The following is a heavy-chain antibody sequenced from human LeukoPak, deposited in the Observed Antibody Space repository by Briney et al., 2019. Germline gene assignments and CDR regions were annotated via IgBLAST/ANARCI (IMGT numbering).Heavy chain of an antibody. V-gene: IGHV3-23*01. CDR3: ARSPGGWFHDH. Sequence: GGSLRLSCAASGFTFSRGMSWVRQAPGKGLKWVSSLSTETDNTYYAVSVKGRFTISRDISKNTLYLQMNSLRGEDTAVYYCARSPGGWFHDHWGQGTLVAVSS. D-gene: IGHD6-19*01. J-gene: IGHJ4*02. CDR2: LSTETDNT. CDR1: GFTFSRG.